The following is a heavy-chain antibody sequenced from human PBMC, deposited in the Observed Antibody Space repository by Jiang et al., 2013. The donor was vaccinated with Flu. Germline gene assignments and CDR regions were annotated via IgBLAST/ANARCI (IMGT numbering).Heavy chain of an antibody. V-gene: IGHV3-21*06. D-gene: IGHD5-12*01. CDR2: ISSAGSYR. CDR1: GFTFRSYS. CDR3: ARDGGGYNDYYYGMDV. J-gene: IGHJ6*02. Sequence: PGGSRRDSPRAASGFTFRSYSMYWVRQAPGKGLEWVSSISSAGSYRHYADSLKGRFTISRDNARNSLSLQMNSLRVEDTAVYFCARDGGGYNDYYYGMDVWGQGTTVTVSS.